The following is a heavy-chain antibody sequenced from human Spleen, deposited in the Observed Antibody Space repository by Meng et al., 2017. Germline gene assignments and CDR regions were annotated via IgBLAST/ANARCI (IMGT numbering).Heavy chain of an antibody. CDR1: GGSFSGYY. Sequence: QVQLQQWVAGLLKPSETLSLTCVVSGGSFSGYYWSWIRQPPGKGLEWIGEINHSGSTNYNPSLESRATISVDTSQNNLSLKLSSVTAADSAVYYCARGPTTMAHDFDYWGQGTLVTVSS. V-gene: IGHV4-34*01. D-gene: IGHD4-11*01. J-gene: IGHJ4*02. CDR3: ARGPTTMAHDFDY. CDR2: INHSGST.